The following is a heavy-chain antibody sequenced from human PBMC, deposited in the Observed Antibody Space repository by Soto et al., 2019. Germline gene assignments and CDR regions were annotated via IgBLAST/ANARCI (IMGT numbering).Heavy chain of an antibody. Sequence: QVQLRESGPGLVKSSETLSLTCTVSGASIRSYYWSWIRQPLGKGLEWIGYIYYSGGTNYNPSLKSRVTISLDTSKSQFSLKLSSVTVADTAVYYCARPWTTRNYDNSYFDLWGRGTLVTVSS. D-gene: IGHD3-22*01. CDR1: GASIRSYY. CDR2: IYYSGGT. V-gene: IGHV4-59*01. CDR3: ARPWTTRNYDNSYFDL. J-gene: IGHJ2*01.